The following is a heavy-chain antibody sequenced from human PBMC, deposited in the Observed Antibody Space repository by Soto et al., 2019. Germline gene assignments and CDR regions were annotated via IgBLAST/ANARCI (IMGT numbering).Heavy chain of an antibody. J-gene: IGHJ5*02. CDR3: ARDPSYDFWRMEWLPEVGP. CDR1: GGSISSGGYY. CDR2: IYYSGST. Sequence: NPSETLSLTCTVSGGSISSGGYYWSWIRQHPGKGLEWIGYIYYSGSTYYNPSLKSRVTISVDTSKNQFSLKLSSVTAADTAVYYCARDPSYDFWRMEWLPEVGPWGQGTLVTVSS. D-gene: IGHD3-3*01. V-gene: IGHV4-31*03.